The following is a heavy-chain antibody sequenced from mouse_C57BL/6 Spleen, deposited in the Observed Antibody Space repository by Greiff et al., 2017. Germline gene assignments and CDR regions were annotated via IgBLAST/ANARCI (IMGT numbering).Heavy chain of an antibody. Sequence: VQLQQSGPGLAKPSQTLSLTCSVTGYSITSDYWNWIRKFPGNKLEYMGYISYSGSTYYNPSLKSRISITRDTSKNQYYQQLNSVTTEDTAKYYGARSGYYGSSYYFDYWGQGTTLTVSS. CDR1: GYSITSDY. J-gene: IGHJ2*01. CDR3: ARSGYYGSSYYFDY. CDR2: ISYSGST. V-gene: IGHV3-8*01. D-gene: IGHD1-1*01.